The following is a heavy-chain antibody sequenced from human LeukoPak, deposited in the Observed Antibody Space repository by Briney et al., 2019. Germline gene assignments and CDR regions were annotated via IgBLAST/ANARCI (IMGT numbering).Heavy chain of an antibody. CDR3: AVDSSGYYYAFDY. CDR2: ISSSGSTI. J-gene: IGHJ4*02. CDR1: GFTFSSYA. D-gene: IGHD3-22*01. Sequence: GGSLRLSCAASGFTFSSYAMSWVRQAPGKGLEWVSYISSSGSTIYYADSVKGRFTISRDNAKNSLYLQMNSLRAEDTAVYYCAVDSSGYYYAFDYWGQGTLVTVSS. V-gene: IGHV3-48*04.